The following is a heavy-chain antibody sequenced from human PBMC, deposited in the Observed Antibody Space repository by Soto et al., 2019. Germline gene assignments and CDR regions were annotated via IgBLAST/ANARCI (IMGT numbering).Heavy chain of an antibody. Sequence: EVQLVESGGSVIRPGGSLRLSCAASGFAFQNHGMAWVRQVPGKGLEWVAGISGSGVNAGYADSVKGRFTISRANGDNSLYLEINNLGVEDTALYHCARKPHWQYWYFDLWGRGTLVTVSS. D-gene: IGHD1-1*01. CDR3: ARKPHWQYWYFDL. CDR1: GFAFQNHG. CDR2: ISGSGVNA. V-gene: IGHV3-20*01. J-gene: IGHJ2*01.